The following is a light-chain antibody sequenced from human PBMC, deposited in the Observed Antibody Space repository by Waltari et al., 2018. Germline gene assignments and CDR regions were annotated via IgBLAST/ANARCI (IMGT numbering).Light chain of an antibody. CDR3: QQYNNWPPGT. CDR2: HAS. CDR1: QTIGLS. J-gene: IGKJ1*01. Sequence: TVVTQSPATLSVSPGERATLSCRTSQTIGLSLAWDQQKPGQAPRLLIYHASTRATGIPARFSGSGSESEFTLTISSLQSEDVALYYCQQYNNWPPGTFGQGTRVEI. V-gene: IGKV3-15*01.